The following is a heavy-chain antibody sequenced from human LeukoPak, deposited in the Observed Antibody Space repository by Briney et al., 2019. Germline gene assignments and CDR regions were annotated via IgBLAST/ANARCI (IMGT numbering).Heavy chain of an antibody. CDR3: ARGPYSYDSSGAFDI. CDR1: GDSISSGDYY. V-gene: IGHV4-61*02. Sequence: SQTLSLTCTVSGDSISSGDYYWSWLRQPAGKGLEWIGRISSSGSTNYNPSLKSRVTISVDTSQNQFSLKLSSVTAADTAVYFCARGPYSYDSSGAFDIWGQGTMVTVSS. D-gene: IGHD3-22*01. J-gene: IGHJ3*02. CDR2: ISSSGST.